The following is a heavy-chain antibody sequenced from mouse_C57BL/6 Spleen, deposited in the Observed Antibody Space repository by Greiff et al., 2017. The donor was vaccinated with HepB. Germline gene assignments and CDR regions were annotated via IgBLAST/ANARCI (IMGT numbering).Heavy chain of an antibody. D-gene: IGHD1-1*01. CDR1: GYTFTSYW. J-gene: IGHJ1*03. CDR3: ARGDYGSSLWYFDV. Sequence: QVQLQQSGAELVMPGASVKLSCKASGYTFTSYWMHWVKQRSGQGLEWIGEIDPSDSYTNYNQKFKGKSTLTVDKSSSTAYMQLSSLTSEDSAVYYCARGDYGSSLWYFDVWGTGTTVTVSS. CDR2: IDPSDSYT. V-gene: IGHV1-69*01.